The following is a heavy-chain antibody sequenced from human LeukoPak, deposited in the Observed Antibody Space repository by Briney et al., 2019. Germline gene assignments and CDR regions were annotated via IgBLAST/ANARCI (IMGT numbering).Heavy chain of an antibody. CDR2: ISSSSSYT. Sequence: PGGSLRLSCAASGFTFSDYYMSWIRQAPGKGLEWVSYISSSSSYTNYADSVKGRFTISRDNAKNSLYLQMNSLRAEDTAVYYCAREGRWLQLRYFDYWGQGTLVTVSS. D-gene: IGHD5-24*01. CDR3: AREGRWLQLRYFDY. J-gene: IGHJ4*02. CDR1: GFTFSDYY. V-gene: IGHV3-11*06.